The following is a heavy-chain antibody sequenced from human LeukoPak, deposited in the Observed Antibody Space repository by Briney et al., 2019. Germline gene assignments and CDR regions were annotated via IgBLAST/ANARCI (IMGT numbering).Heavy chain of an antibody. CDR3: AKKYDSSGNNHFDF. CDR1: GFTFSGYW. J-gene: IGHJ4*02. V-gene: IGHV3-74*01. Sequence: GGSLRLSCAASGFTFSGYWMHWVRQAPGKGLVWVSRINSDGSSTSYADSVKGRFTIYRDNAKNTLYLQMNSQRDEDTAVYYCAKKYDSSGNNHFDFWGQGTLVTVSS. CDR2: INSDGSST. D-gene: IGHD3-22*01.